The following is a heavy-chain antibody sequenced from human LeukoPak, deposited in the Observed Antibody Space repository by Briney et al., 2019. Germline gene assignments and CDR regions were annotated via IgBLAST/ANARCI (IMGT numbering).Heavy chain of an antibody. D-gene: IGHD4-17*01. V-gene: IGHV4-61*01. CDR3: ARALYGDYVPFDP. CDR2: IHYSGST. Sequence: TPSETLSLTCSVSGGSVSSGSYYWSWIRQPPGKGLEWIGYIHYSGSTNYNPSLKSRVTISVDTSKNQFSLKLSSVTAADTAVYYCARALYGDYVPFDPWGQGTLVTVSS. J-gene: IGHJ5*02. CDR1: GGSVSSGSYY.